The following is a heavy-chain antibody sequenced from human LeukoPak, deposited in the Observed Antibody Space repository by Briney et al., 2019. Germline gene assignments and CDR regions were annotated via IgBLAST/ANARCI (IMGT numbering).Heavy chain of an antibody. CDR2: ISGRGDST. D-gene: IGHD3-10*01. J-gene: IGHJ3*02. CDR3: AKEGDYYGSGSYRDGFDI. V-gene: IGHV3-23*01. Sequence: GGSLRLSCAGSGFTFSIYAMTWVRQAPGKGLEWVSSISGRGDSTNYADSVKGRFTFSRDNFKSTLYLQMNSLGTEDTAVYYCAKEGDYYGSGSYRDGFDIWGQGTTVTVSS. CDR1: GFTFSIYA.